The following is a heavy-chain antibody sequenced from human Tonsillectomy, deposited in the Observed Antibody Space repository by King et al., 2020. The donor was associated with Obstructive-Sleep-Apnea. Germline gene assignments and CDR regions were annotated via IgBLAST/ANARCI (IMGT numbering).Heavy chain of an antibody. CDR3: ARDSGVLYGDFDAFDI. J-gene: IGHJ3*02. V-gene: IGHV4-30-4*01. D-gene: IGHD4-17*01. CDR1: GGSSSSGDYY. CDR2: ISYSGST. Sequence: VQLQESGPGLVKPSQTLSLTCTVSGGSSSSGDYYLSWIRQPPGKGLEGIVYISYSGSTYHNRSLKSRVTISVDTSKNQFSLQLSSVTAVDTAVYYCARDSGVLYGDFDAFDIWGQGTMVTVSS.